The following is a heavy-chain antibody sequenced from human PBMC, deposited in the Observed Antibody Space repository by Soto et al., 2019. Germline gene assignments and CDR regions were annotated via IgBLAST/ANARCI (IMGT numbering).Heavy chain of an antibody. J-gene: IGHJ4*02. CDR3: AKDTRGQVVVPALPTLLFDY. CDR1: GFTFCSYS. D-gene: IGHD2-2*01. Sequence: GGALRHSCAASGFTFCSYSLSLGRQAPGKGLECFSAISGSGGSPYYADSVKGRFTISRDNSKNTLYLQMNSLRAEDTAVYYCAKDTRGQVVVPALPTLLFDYWGQGTLVTVSS. CDR2: ISGSGGSP. V-gene: IGHV3-23*01.